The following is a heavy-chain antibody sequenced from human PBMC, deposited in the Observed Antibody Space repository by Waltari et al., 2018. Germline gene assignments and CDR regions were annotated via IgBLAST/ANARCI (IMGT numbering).Heavy chain of an antibody. CDR1: GFTVSTPY. V-gene: IGHV3-53*01. D-gene: IGHD3-16*01. CDR2: ISRDGT. Sequence: EVQLVESGGGLIKPGGSLRLSCGASGFTVSTPYMNWVRQAPGKGLEWVSVISRDGTHYADSVKGRFTISRDNSKNTVYLQMNTLRAEDTALYYCARDVTGYYYFDLWGRGTLVTVSS. CDR3: ARDVTGYYYFDL. J-gene: IGHJ2*01.